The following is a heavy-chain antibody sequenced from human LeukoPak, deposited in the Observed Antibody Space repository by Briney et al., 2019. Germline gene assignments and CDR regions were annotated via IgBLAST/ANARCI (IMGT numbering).Heavy chain of an antibody. CDR2: INPNSGGT. V-gene: IGHV1-2*02. CDR3: ARDSSYYGDSLDY. CDR1: GYTFTGYY. Sequence: GASVKVSCKASGYTFTGYYMHWVRQAPGQGLEWMGWINPNSGGTNYAQKFQGRVTMTTDTSMSTAYMELRSLRSDDTAVYYCARDSSYYGDSLDYWGQGTLVTVSS. D-gene: IGHD4-17*01. J-gene: IGHJ4*02.